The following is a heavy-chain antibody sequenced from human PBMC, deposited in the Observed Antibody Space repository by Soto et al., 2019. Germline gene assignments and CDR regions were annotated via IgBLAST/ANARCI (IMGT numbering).Heavy chain of an antibody. CDR2: ISGSGDTK. D-gene: IGHD2-8*01. CDR1: VFTFSSCS. Sequence: WWSLRLSCSSSVFTFSSCSTNWGRQAPGKGLEWVSFISGSGDTKYYADSVKGRFTISRDNAKNSLYLQMSSLRDEDTAVYYCAEYCSSDVCFDYWGQGTLVTVSS. CDR3: AEYCSSDVCFDY. J-gene: IGHJ4*02. V-gene: IGHV3-48*02.